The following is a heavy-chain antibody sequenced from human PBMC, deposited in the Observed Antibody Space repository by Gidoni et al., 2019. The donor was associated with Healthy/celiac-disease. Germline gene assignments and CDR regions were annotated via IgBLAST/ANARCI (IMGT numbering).Heavy chain of an antibody. J-gene: IGHJ6*02. D-gene: IGHD1-26*01. Sequence: QVTLRESGPALVKPTQTLTLTCTFSGFSLSTSGMCVSWIRQPPGKALEWLARIDWDDDKYYSTSLKTRLTISKGTSKNQVVLTMTNMDPVDTATYYCARIIVGAKGAYYYYYYGMDVWGQGTTVTVSS. CDR2: IDWDDDK. CDR3: ARIIVGAKGAYYYYYYGMDV. V-gene: IGHV2-70*15. CDR1: GFSLSTSGMC.